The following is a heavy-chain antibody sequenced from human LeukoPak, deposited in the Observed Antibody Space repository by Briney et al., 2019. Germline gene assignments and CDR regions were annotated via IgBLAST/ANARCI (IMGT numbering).Heavy chain of an antibody. CDR2: ISAYNGNT. CDR1: GYTFTSYG. Sequence: ASVKVSCKASGYTFTSYGISWVRQAPGQGLEWMGWISAYNGNTYYAQKLQGRVTMTTDTSTSTAYMELRSLRSDDTAVYYCARRSDFWSGYSVWASDYWGQGTLVTVSS. CDR3: ARRSDFWSGYSVWASDY. D-gene: IGHD3-3*01. J-gene: IGHJ4*02. V-gene: IGHV1-18*01.